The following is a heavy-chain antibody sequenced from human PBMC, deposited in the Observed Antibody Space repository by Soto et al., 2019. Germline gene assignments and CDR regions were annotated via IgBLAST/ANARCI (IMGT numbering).Heavy chain of an antibody. CDR1: GGSISSSSYY. J-gene: IGHJ4*02. D-gene: IGHD3-16*02. CDR3: ARQGRLHLGELSLLHFDY. CDR2: IYYSGST. Sequence: QLQLQESGPGLVKPSETLSLTCTVSGGSISSSSYYWGWIRQPPGKGLEWIGSIYYSGSTYYNPSLKSRVTISVDTSKNQFSLKLSYVTAADTAVYYCARQGRLHLGELSLLHFDYWGQGTLVTVSS. V-gene: IGHV4-39*01.